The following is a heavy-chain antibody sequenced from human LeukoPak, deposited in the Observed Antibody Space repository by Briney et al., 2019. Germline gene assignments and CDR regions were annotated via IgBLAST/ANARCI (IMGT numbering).Heavy chain of an antibody. CDR1: GFTFISYS. D-gene: IGHD2-2*01. V-gene: IGHV3-7*01. CDR3: ANEGDGQLLTYFQH. CDR2: IKQDGSEK. J-gene: IGHJ1*01. Sequence: GGSLRLSCAASGFTFISYSMNWVRQAPGKGLEWVANIKQDGSEKYYVDSVKGRFTISRDNAKNSLYLQMNSLSAEDTAVYYCANEGDGQLLTYFQHWGQGTLVTVSS.